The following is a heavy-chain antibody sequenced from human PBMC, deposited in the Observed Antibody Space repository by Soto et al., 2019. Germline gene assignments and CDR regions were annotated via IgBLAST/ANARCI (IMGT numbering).Heavy chain of an antibody. CDR2: IFFTGIT. Sequence: QVQLQESGPGLVRPSETLSLTCTVSGGSVTTGSYNWSWIRRPPGKGLEWIGNIFFTGITHYTPSLNNRVTMSVDTSKNQFSLTVTSVTAADTAVYYCARDGHGMDVWGQGTTVTVSS. CDR3: ARDGHGMDV. CDR1: GGSVTTGSYN. V-gene: IGHV4-61*01. J-gene: IGHJ6*02.